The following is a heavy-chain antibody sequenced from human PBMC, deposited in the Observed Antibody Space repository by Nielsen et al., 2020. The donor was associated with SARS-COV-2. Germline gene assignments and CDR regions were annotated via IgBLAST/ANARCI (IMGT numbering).Heavy chain of an antibody. J-gene: IGHJ5*02. CDR3: ARDWGPIFGVVIWWFDP. CDR1: GYTFTSYG. Sequence: SSVTVSCKASGYTFTSYGNSWVRQATGQGLEWMGRIIPILGIANYAQKFQGRVTITADKSTSTAYMELSSLRSEDTAVYYGARDWGPIFGVVIWWFDPWGQGTLVTVSS. CDR2: IIPILGIA. V-gene: IGHV1-69*04. D-gene: IGHD3-3*01.